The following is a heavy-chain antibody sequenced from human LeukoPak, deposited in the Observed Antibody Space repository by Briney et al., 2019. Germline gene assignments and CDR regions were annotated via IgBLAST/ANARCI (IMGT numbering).Heavy chain of an antibody. CDR1: GFTFSSYG. CDR3: GKDMDTAVVVAASDGVDY. CDR2: ISYDGNNK. D-gene: IGHD2-15*01. Sequence: PGGSLRLSCAASGFTFSSYGMHWVRQAPGKGLEWVAVISYDGNNKFHAESVKGRFTISRDNSKNTLYLQMNSLRHEDTAVYYCGKDMDTAVVVAASDGVDYWGQGTLLTVSS. J-gene: IGHJ4*02. V-gene: IGHV3-30*18.